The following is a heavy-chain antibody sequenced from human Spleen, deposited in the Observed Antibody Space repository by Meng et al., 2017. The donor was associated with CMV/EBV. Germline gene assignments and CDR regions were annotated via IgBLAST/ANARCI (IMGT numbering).Heavy chain of an antibody. J-gene: IGHJ6*02. V-gene: IGHV3-7*01. CDR2: INQDGTEK. CDR3: ARDLESRATPNYYYYYGMDV. D-gene: IGHD2-2*02. CDR1: GFTFSNYW. Sequence: GGPLRLSCAASGFTFSNYWMSWVRQAPGKGLEWVANINQDGTEKYYVDSVKGRFTISRDNAKNSLYLQMNSLRAEDTAVYYCARDLESRATPNYYYYYGMDVWGQGTTVTVSS.